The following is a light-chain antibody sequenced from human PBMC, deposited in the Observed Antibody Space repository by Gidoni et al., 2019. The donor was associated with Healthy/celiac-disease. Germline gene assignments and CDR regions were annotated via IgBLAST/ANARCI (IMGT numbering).Light chain of an antibody. V-gene: IGLV2-14*03. CDR2: DGS. J-gene: IGLJ2*01. Sequence: QSALTQPASVSGSPGQSITISCTGTSSDVGGYNYVSWYQQHPGKAPKLIIYDGSHRPSVVSNRFSGSKSGTTAPLTISGLQAEDEADYYCSSYTSSSTLVFGGGTKLTVL. CDR3: SSYTSSSTLV. CDR1: SSDVGGYNY.